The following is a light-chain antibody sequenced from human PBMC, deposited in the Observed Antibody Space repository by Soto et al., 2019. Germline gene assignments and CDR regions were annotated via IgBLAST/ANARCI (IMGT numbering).Light chain of an antibody. J-gene: IGLJ1*01. CDR3: CSYAGSYTWV. CDR1: SSDVGGYNY. Sequence: QSVLTQPRAVSGSPGQSVTISCTGTSSDVGGYNYVSWYQQHPGKAPKLTIYDVSKRPSGVPDRFSGSKSGNTASLTISGLQPEDEADYYCCSYAGSYTWVFGPGTKVTVL. CDR2: DVS. V-gene: IGLV2-11*01.